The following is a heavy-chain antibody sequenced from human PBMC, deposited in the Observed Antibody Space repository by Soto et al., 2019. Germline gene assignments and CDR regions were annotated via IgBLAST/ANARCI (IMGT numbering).Heavy chain of an antibody. CDR3: ARLSYYESSGYLDYFDY. Sequence: GESLESSCKGSGYSVTSGWSGWVRQKPGKGLEWMGIIYPDDSDTRYSPSFQGHVTISADKSISTAYLQWSSLKASDTAIYYCARLSYYESSGYLDYFDYWGQGALATVSS. D-gene: IGHD3-22*01. J-gene: IGHJ4*02. V-gene: IGHV5-51*01. CDR2: IYPDDSDT. CDR1: GYSVTSGW.